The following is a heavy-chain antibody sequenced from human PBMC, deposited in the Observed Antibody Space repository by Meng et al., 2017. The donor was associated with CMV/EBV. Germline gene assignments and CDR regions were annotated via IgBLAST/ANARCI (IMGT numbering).Heavy chain of an antibody. CDR3: MGYCSGGSCYFYGMDV. CDR2: INSDGSST. J-gene: IGHJ6*02. V-gene: IGHV3-74*01. D-gene: IGHD2-15*01. Sequence: GGSLRLSCAASGFTFSSYWMHWVRQAPGKGLVWVSRINSDGSSTSYADSVKGRFTISRDNAKNTLYLQMNSLRAEDTAVYYCMGYCSGGSCYFYGMDVWGQGTTVTVSS. CDR1: GFTFSSYW.